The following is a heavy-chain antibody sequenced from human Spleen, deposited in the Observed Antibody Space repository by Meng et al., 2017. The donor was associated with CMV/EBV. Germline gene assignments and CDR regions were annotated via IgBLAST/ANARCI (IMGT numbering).Heavy chain of an antibody. J-gene: IGHJ5*02. CDR1: SIRSSSFF. V-gene: IGHV4-39*07. D-gene: IGHD6-13*01. Sequence: SIRSSSFFWGWVRQSPGKGLEWLGSVAYTGSTYHNPSLSSRVTISLDTSNNQFSLKLTSLTAADTAVYFCARHGIGGFGTRVGWFDPWGQGTLVTVSS. CDR2: VAYTGST. CDR3: ARHGIGGFGTRVGWFDP.